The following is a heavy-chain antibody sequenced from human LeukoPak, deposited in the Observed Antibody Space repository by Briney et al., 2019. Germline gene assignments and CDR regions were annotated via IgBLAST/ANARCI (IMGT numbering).Heavy chain of an antibody. Sequence: GGSLRLSCAASGFTFSSYSMNWVRQAPGKGLEWVSGISWNSGTIGYADSVKGRFSISRDNAKNSLYLQMNSLRAEDTALYYCAKDRRSTWTGGYFDYWGQGTLATVSS. CDR1: GFTFSSYS. CDR2: ISWNSGTI. V-gene: IGHV3-9*01. J-gene: IGHJ4*02. D-gene: IGHD6-13*01. CDR3: AKDRRSTWTGGYFDY.